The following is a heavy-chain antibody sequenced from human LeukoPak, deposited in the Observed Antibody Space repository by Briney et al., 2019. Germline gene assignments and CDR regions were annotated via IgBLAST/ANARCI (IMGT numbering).Heavy chain of an antibody. CDR2: ISSSGSTI. Sequence: TGGSLRLSCAASGFTFSTYEMTWVRQSPGKGLEWVSYISSSGSTIYYADSVKGRFTISRDNSKNTLYLQMNSLRAEDTAVYYCARVRGSTSWIRYYYYYMDVWGKGTTVTISS. J-gene: IGHJ6*03. V-gene: IGHV3-48*03. CDR1: GFTFSTYE. CDR3: ARVRGSTSWIRYYYYYMDV. D-gene: IGHD2-2*01.